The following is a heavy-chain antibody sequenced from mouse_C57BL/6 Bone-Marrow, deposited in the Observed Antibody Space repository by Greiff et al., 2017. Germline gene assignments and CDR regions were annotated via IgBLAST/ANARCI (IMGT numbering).Heavy chain of an antibody. J-gene: IGHJ2*01. D-gene: IGHD2-4*01. CDR1: GYTFTDYE. CDR3: TRGGYDYPYFDY. Sequence: VQGVESGAELVRPGASVTLSCKASGYTFTDYEMHWVKQTPVHGLEWIGAIDPETGGTAYNQKFKGKAILTADKSSSTAYMELRSLTSEDSAVYYCTRGGYDYPYFDYWGQGTTLTVSS. V-gene: IGHV1-15*01. CDR2: IDPETGGT.